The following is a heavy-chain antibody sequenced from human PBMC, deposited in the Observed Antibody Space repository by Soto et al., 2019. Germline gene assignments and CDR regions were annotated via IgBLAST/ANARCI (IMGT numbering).Heavy chain of an antibody. J-gene: IGHJ4*02. CDR2: ITGSGGST. V-gene: IGHV3-23*01. CDR3: AKDRYGDYGGIDY. D-gene: IGHD4-17*01. Sequence: APGKGLEWVSVITGSGGSTYYADSVKGRFTISRDTSKNTLFLQMNSLRAEDTAVYYCAKDRYGDYGGIDYWGQGTMVTVSS.